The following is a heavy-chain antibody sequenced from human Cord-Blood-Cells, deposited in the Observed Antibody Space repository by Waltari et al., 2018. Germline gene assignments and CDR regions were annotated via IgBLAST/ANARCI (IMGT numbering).Heavy chain of an antibody. CDR3: ARDRRYYDSSGYYYYYGMDV. CDR1: GGSIISYY. CDR2: IDTSGST. Sequence: QVQLQESGPGLVKPPEPLSLTCTVSGGSIISYYWSWIRQPAATGLEWIGRIDTSGSTNYNPSLKCRVTMSVDTSKNQFSLKLSSVTGADTAVYYCARDRRYYDSSGYYYYYGMDVWGQGTTVTVSS. V-gene: IGHV4-4*07. D-gene: IGHD3-22*01. J-gene: IGHJ6*02.